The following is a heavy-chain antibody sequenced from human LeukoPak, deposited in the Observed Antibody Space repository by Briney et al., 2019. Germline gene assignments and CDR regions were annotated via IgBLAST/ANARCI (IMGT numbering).Heavy chain of an antibody. CDR2: MNPNSGNT. CDR3: ARSYYGSGSYTPPHYFDY. D-gene: IGHD3-10*01. CDR1: GYTFTSYD. V-gene: IGHV1-8*01. Sequence: ASVKVSCKASGYTFTSYDINWVRQATGQGLEWMGWMNPNSGNTGYAQKFQGRVTMTRNTSISTAYMELSSLRSEDTAVYYCARSYYGSGSYTPPHYFDYWGQGTLVTVSS. J-gene: IGHJ4*02.